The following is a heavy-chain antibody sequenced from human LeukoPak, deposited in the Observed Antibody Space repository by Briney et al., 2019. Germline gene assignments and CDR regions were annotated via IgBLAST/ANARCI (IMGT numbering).Heavy chain of an antibody. CDR1: GFTFTSSA. V-gene: IGHV1-58*01. CDR3: ATPSQDYGDYSY. D-gene: IGHD4-17*01. CDR2: IVVGSGNT. J-gene: IGHJ4*02. Sequence: SVTVSCKASGFTFTSSAVQWVRQARGQRLEWIGWIVVGSGNTNYAQKFQERVTITRDMSTSTAYMELSSLRSEDTAVYYCATPSQDYGDYSYWGQGTLVTVSS.